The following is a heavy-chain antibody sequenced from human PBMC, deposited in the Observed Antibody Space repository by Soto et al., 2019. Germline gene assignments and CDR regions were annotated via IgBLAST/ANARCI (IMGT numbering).Heavy chain of an antibody. D-gene: IGHD6-19*01. V-gene: IGHV1-2*04. CDR1: GYTFTSYY. J-gene: IGHJ1*01. CDR3: ARSPTYSSGWSTFQP. Sequence: ASVKVSCKASGYTFTSYYIHWVRQAPGQGLEWMGWINPNIGDTNYAQKFQGWVTMTRDTSISTAYMELSSLKSDDTAVYYCARSPTYSSGWSTFQPWGQGTLVTVSS. CDR2: INPNIGDT.